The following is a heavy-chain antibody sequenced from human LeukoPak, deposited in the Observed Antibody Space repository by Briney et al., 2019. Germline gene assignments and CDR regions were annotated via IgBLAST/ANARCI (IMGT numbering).Heavy chain of an antibody. Sequence: SETLSLTCTVSGGSISSYYWSWIRQPPGKGLEWIGYIYYSGSTNYNPSLKSRVTISVDTSKNQFSLKLSSVTAADTAVYYCARGPGGEYVLPWEQENWFDPWGQGTLVTVSS. V-gene: IGHV4-59*01. J-gene: IGHJ5*02. D-gene: IGHD1-26*01. CDR1: GGSISSYY. CDR2: IYYSGST. CDR3: ARGPGGEYVLPWEQENWFDP.